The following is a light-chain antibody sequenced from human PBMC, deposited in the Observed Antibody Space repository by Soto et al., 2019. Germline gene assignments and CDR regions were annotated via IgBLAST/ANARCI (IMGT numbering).Light chain of an antibody. CDR3: QVYDSSSDHVV. V-gene: IGLV3-21*02. J-gene: IGLJ3*02. CDR1: NVGSSS. Sequence: SYELTQPPSESVAPGQTARITCGGNNVGSSSVHWYQQKPGQAPVLVVFDDSDRPSGIPERFSGSNSGNTATLTISRVEAGDEADYYCQVYDSSSDHVVFGGGTKLTVL. CDR2: DDS.